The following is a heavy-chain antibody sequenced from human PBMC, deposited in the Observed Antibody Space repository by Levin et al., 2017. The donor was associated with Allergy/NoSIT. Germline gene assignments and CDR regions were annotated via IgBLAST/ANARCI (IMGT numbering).Heavy chain of an antibody. J-gene: IGHJ3*02. Sequence: LPSETLSLTCAASGFTFSRYAMHWVRQAPGKGLEYVSTISSDARKTFYANSVKGRFSISRDNSKNTLYLQMGSLRSEDMAVYYCVRDQGIWGQGTMVSVSS. CDR2: ISSDARKT. CDR1: GFTFSRYA. V-gene: IGHV3-64*01. CDR3: VRDQGI.